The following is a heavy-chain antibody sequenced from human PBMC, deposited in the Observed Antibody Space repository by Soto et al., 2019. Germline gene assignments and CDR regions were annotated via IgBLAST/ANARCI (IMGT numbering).Heavy chain of an antibody. CDR1: GGTLSSYA. Sequence: SVKVSCKASGGTLSSYAICWVRQAPGQGLEWMGGIIPIFGTTNYAQKFQGRVTITADESTSTAYMELSSLRSEDTAVYYFARGEAAGSTYYGREVWGQRTTLTASS. CDR3: ARGEAAGSTYYGREV. J-gene: IGHJ6*02. V-gene: IGHV1-69*13. CDR2: IIPIFGTT. D-gene: IGHD6-13*01.